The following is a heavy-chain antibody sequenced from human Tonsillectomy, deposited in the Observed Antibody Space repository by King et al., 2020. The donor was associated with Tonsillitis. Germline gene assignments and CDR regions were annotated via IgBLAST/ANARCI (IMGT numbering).Heavy chain of an antibody. CDR2: ISRSSTYI. Sequence: VQLVQSGGGLVKPGGSLRLSCAASGFTFSSYSMNWVRQAPGKGLEWVSFISRSSTYIYYADSVKGRFTISRDNAKNSLYLQMNSLRAEDTAVYYCARLGGPVYSNHEDWGQGTLVTVSS. V-gene: IGHV3-21*01. D-gene: IGHD4-11*01. CDR1: GFTFSSYS. J-gene: IGHJ4*02. CDR3: ARLGGPVYSNHED.